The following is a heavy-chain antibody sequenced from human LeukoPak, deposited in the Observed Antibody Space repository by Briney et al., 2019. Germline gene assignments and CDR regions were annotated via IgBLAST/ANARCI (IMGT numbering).Heavy chain of an antibody. CDR1: GGSFSGYY. CDR2: VNHSGRT. CDR3: ARGTMTTVTYYFDH. V-gene: IGHV4-34*01. D-gene: IGHD4-17*01. J-gene: IGHJ4*02. Sequence: SDTLSLTCAVYGGSFSGYYWSWIRQPPGKGLEWIGEVNHSGRTTYNPSLKSRVTISVDTSKNQFSLKLSSVNAADTAVYYCARGTMTTVTYYFDHWGQGTLVTVSS.